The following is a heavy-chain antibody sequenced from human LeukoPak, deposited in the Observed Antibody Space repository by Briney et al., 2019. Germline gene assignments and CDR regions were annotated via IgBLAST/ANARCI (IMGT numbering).Heavy chain of an antibody. CDR2: IYSGGST. D-gene: IGHD6-13*01. J-gene: IGHJ6*02. Sequence: GGSLRLSCAASGFTVSSNYMSWVRQAPGKGLEWVSVIYSGGSTYYADSVKGRFTISRDNSKNTLYLQMNSLRAEDTAVYYCARDSPVAGKGYYYYGMDVWGQGTTVTVSS. CDR3: ARDSPVAGKGYYYYGMDV. CDR1: GFTVSSNY. V-gene: IGHV3-66*01.